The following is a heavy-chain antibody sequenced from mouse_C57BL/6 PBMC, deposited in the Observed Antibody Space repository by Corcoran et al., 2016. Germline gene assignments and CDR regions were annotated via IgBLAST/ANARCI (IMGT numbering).Heavy chain of an antibody. V-gene: IGHV1-80*01. J-gene: IGHJ3*01. Sequence: QVQLQQSGAELVKPGASVKISCKASGYAFSSYWMNWVKQRPGKGLEWIGQIYPGDGDTNYNGKFKGKATLTADKSSSTAYMQLSSLTSEDSAVYCCARSETAPVRPEFAYWGQGTLVTVSA. CDR2: IYPGDGDT. CDR3: ARSETAPVRPEFAY. CDR1: GYAFSSYW.